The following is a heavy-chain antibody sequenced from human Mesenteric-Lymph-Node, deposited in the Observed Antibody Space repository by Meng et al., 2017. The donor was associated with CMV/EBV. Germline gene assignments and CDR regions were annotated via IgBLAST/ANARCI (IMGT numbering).Heavy chain of an antibody. D-gene: IGHD5-18*01. V-gene: IGHV1-8*03. CDR1: GYTFTSYD. J-gene: IGHJ4*02. CDR3: VRFRDSYDADY. Sequence: ASVKVSCKASGYTFTSYDINWVRQATGQGLEWMGWMNPNSGNTGYAQKFQGRVTITRNTSISTAYMELSSLRSEDTAVYYCVRFRDSYDADYWGQGTLVTVSS. CDR2: MNPNSGNT.